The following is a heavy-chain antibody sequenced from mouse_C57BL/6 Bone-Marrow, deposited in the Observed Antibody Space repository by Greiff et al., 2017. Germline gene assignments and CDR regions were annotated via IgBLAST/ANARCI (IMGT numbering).Heavy chain of an antibody. CDR1: GFTFSSYG. J-gene: IGHJ4*01. CDR3: ARQGAMDY. Sequence: EVQLQESGGDLVKPGGSLKLSCAASGFTFSSYGMSWVRQTPDKRLEWVATISSGGSYSYYPDSVKGRFTISRDNAKNTLYLQMSSLKSEDTAIYYFARQGAMDYWGQVTSVTVSS. V-gene: IGHV5-6*01. CDR2: ISSGGSYS.